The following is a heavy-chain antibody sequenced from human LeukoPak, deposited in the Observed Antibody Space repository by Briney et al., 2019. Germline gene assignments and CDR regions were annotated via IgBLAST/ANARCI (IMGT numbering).Heavy chain of an antibody. CDR3: ARLRLWFGELAAAFDY. J-gene: IGHJ4*02. D-gene: IGHD3-10*01. Sequence: SETLSLTCTVSGGSVSSGSYYWSWIRQPPGKGLEWIGYIYYSGSTNYSPSLKSRVTISVDTSKNQFSLKLSSVTAADTAVYYCARLRLWFGELAAAFDYWGQGTLVTVSS. CDR2: IYYSGST. V-gene: IGHV4-61*01. CDR1: GGSVSSGSYY.